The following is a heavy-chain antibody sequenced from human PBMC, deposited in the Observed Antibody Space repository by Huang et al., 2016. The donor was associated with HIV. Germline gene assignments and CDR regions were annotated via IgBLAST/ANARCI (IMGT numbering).Heavy chain of an antibody. Sequence: QVRLVQSGAEVRKPGSSVKVSCKASGGTFSSYAISWVRQAPGRGLEWMGGIVPVVATTTYAQPSQGRGTITADESTSTVYMELSGLSSEDTAIYYCAKDFSYSSGWYTDAFNVWGQGTRVVVSS. CDR1: GGTFSSYA. CDR3: AKDFSYSSGWYTDAFNV. CDR2: IVPVVATT. J-gene: IGHJ3*01. D-gene: IGHD6-19*01. V-gene: IGHV1-69*12.